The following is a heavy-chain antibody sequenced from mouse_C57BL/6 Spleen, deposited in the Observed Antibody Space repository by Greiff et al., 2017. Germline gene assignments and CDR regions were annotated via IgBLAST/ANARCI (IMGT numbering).Heavy chain of an antibody. CDR2: ISSGGDYI. Sequence: EVKLMESGEGLVKPGGSLKLSCAASGFTFSSYAMSWVRQTPEKRLEWVAYISSGGDYIYYADTVKGRFTISRDNARNTLYLQMSSLKSEDTAMYYCTREWLYFFDYWGQGTTLTVSS. V-gene: IGHV5-9-1*02. J-gene: IGHJ2*01. D-gene: IGHD1-1*01. CDR1: GFTFSSYA. CDR3: TREWLYFFDY.